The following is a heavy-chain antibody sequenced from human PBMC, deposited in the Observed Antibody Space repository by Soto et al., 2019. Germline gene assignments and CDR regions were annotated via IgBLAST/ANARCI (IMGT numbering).Heavy chain of an antibody. V-gene: IGHV6-1*01. D-gene: IGHD1-7*01. CDR1: GDSVSSNSAA. Sequence: SQTLSLTCAISGDSVSSNSAAWNWIRQSPSRGLEWLGRTYYRSKWYNDYAVSVKSRITINPDTSKNQFSLQLNSVTPEDTAVYYCARENPRLYTLNYRIVDYRGQGPLVTVSS. CDR2: TYYRSKWYN. J-gene: IGHJ4*02. CDR3: ARENPRLYTLNYRIVDY.